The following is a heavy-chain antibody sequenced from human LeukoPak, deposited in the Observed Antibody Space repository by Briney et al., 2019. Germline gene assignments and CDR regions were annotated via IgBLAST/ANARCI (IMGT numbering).Heavy chain of an antibody. D-gene: IGHD3-9*01. V-gene: IGHV3-21*01. CDR1: GFTFSTSA. CDR3: TRDPLRYLRVGHYDY. Sequence: PGGSLRLSCAASGFTFSTSAMNWVRQVPGKGLEWVSSIDYDSSHIYYAASVRGRFTISRDNARDSVYLQMDSLRVEDTAVYYCTRDPLRYLRVGHYDYWGQGTLVALSS. CDR2: IDYDSSHI. J-gene: IGHJ4*02.